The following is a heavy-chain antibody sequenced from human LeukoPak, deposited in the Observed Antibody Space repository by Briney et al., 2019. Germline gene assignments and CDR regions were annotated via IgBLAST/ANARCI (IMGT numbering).Heavy chain of an antibody. CDR3: ARAGGRSSPTGGDWFDP. D-gene: IGHD6-13*01. CDR1: GYTLSDYY. J-gene: IGHJ5*02. CDR2: IRPNAGAT. V-gene: IGHV1-2*02. Sequence: GASVTVSCKTFGYTLSDYYIHWVRQAPGQGLEWLGWIRPNAGATSFAQKFQGRVTMTRDTSINTANMELSRLRSDDTAVYYCARAGGRSSPTGGDWFDPWGQGTLVTVSS.